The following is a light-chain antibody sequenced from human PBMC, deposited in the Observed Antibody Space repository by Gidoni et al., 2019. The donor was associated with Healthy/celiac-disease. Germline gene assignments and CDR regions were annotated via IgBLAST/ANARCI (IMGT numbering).Light chain of an antibody. Sequence: NCKSSQSVLYSSNNKNYLAWYQQKPGQPPKLLIYWASTRESGVPDRFSGSGSGTDFTLTISSLQAEDVAVYYCQQYYSTPYTFGQGTKLEIK. J-gene: IGKJ2*01. CDR3: QQYYSTPYT. V-gene: IGKV4-1*01. CDR1: QSVLYSSNNKNY. CDR2: WAS.